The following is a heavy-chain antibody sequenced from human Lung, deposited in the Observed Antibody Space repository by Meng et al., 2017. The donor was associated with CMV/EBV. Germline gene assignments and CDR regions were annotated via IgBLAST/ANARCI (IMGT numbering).Heavy chain of an antibody. Sequence: GGSXRLXCAASGFTFNSYAMHWVRQAPGKGLQWVAVISYDGSNKYYADSVKGRFTISRDNSKNTLYLQMNTLRAEDTAVYYCAKYYRYYFGYWVQGALVTVSS. CDR2: ISYDGSNK. D-gene: IGHD3-10*01. CDR1: GFTFNSYA. CDR3: AKYYRYYFGY. V-gene: IGHV3-30*07. J-gene: IGHJ4*02.